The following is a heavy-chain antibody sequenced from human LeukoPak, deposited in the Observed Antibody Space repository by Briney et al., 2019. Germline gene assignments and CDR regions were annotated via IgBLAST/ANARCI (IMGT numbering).Heavy chain of an antibody. D-gene: IGHD3-9*01. CDR3: ARLMNFDILAGYDY. CDR2: ISSSSSYI. CDR1: GFTFSSYS. Sequence: PGGSLRLSCAASGFTFSSYSMNWVRQAPGKGLEWVSSISSSSSYIYYADSVKGRFTTSRDNAKNSLYLQMNSLRAEDTGVYYCARLMNFDILAGYDYWGQGTLVTVSS. J-gene: IGHJ4*02. V-gene: IGHV3-21*01.